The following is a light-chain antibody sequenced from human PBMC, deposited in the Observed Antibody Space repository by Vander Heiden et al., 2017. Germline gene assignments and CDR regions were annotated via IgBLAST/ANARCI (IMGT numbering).Light chain of an antibody. CDR1: QSVSSSY. CDR2: DAS. Sequence: EIVLTQSPGTLSLSPGERATLSCRASQSVSSSYLAWYQQKPGQAPRLLIYDASSRATGIPDRFSGSGSGTDFTLTISRLDPEDFAVYYCQQYGSSPPYTFGQGTKLEIK. J-gene: IGKJ2*01. V-gene: IGKV3-20*01. CDR3: QQYGSSPPYT.